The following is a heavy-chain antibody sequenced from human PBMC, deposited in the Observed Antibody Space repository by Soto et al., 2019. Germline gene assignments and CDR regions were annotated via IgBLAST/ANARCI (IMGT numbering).Heavy chain of an antibody. J-gene: IGHJ4*02. V-gene: IGHV4-61*01. D-gene: IGHD3-3*01. CDR3: ARGQAFWTGYYRMPYYFDY. CDR1: GGSASSGSYY. Sequence: SETLSLTCTVSGGSASSGSYYWSWIRQPPGKGLEYIGYLYYSGGTNYNPSLKSRVTISVDTPKNQFSLKLTSVTAADTAIYYCARGQAFWTGYYRMPYYFDYWGQGTLVTVSS. CDR2: LYYSGGT.